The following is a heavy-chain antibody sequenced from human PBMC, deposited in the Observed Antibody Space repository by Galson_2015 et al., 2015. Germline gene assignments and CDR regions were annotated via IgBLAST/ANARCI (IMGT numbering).Heavy chain of an antibody. Sequence: SLRLSCAASGFTFSTYPMHWVRQAPGKGLEWVSSISSGGSYIYYVDSVKGRFTISRDNTKNSLYLQMNSLRAEDTAVYYCARGHYGGSDYWCQGTLFTVSS. CDR2: ISSGGSYI. V-gene: IGHV3-21*01. CDR3: ARGHYGGSDY. J-gene: IGHJ4*02. CDR1: GFTFSTYP. D-gene: IGHD4-23*01.